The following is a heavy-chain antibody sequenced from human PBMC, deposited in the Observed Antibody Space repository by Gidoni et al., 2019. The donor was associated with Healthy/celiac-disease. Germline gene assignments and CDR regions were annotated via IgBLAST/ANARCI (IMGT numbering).Heavy chain of an antibody. D-gene: IGHD5-12*01. V-gene: IGHV1-69*01. J-gene: IGHJ3*02. CDR3: ARGVEMATIRGFGAFDI. Sequence: QVQLVQSGAEVKKPGSSVKVSCKASGGTFSSYAISWVRQAPGQGLEWMGGIIPIFGTANYAQKFQGRVTITADESTSTAYMELSSLRSEDTAVYYCARGVEMATIRGFGAFDIWGQGTMVTVSS. CDR1: GGTFSSYA. CDR2: IIPIFGTA.